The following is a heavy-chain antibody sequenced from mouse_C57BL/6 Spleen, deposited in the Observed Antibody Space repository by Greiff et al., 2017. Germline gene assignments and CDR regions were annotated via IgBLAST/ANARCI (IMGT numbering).Heavy chain of an antibody. CDR1: GYAFSSSW. CDR3: ARIYGSSYGYFDV. Sequence: QVQLKESGPELVKPGASVKISCKASGYAFSSSWMNWVKQRPGKGLEWIGRIYPGDGDTNYNGKFKGKATLTADKSSSTPYMQLSSLTSEDSAVYFCARIYGSSYGYFDVWGTGTTVTVSS. CDR2: IYPGDGDT. J-gene: IGHJ1*03. D-gene: IGHD1-1*01. V-gene: IGHV1-82*01.